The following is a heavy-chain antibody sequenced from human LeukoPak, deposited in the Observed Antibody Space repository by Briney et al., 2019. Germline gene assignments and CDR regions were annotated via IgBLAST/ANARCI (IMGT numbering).Heavy chain of an antibody. D-gene: IGHD5-18*01. CDR3: VKGRGYSYGSFDY. J-gene: IGHJ4*02. CDR2: ISGSGDTT. CDR1: GFTFSTYA. Sequence: GGSLRLSCAASGFTFSTYAMSWVRQAPGKGLEWVSTISGSGDTTYYADSVKGRFTISRDNSENTLYLQMNSLRAEDTAVYCCVKGRGYSYGSFDYWGQGTLVTVSS. V-gene: IGHV3-23*01.